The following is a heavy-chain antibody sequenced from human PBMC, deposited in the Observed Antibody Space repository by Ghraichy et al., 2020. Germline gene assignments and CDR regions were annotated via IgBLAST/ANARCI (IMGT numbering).Heavy chain of an antibody. Sequence: SVKVSCKAYGGTLSRNAINWVRQAPGQGLQWMGGIIPLLRTVRFAQKFQGRVTITADESTDTAYMELSSLRTDDTAVYYWARGGDYGRTFDYWGQGTLVTVSS. V-gene: IGHV1-69*13. CDR3: ARGGDYGRTFDY. CDR1: GGTLSRNA. CDR2: IIPLLRTV. J-gene: IGHJ4*02. D-gene: IGHD4-23*01.